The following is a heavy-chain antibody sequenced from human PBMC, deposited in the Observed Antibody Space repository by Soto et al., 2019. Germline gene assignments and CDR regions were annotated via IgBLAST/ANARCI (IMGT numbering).Heavy chain of an antibody. Sequence: ASVKVSCKASGYTFSGFYMHWVRQAPGQGLEWVGWSNPNSGGTKSAEKFQGMVTMTRDTSISTAYMELSRLTSDDTAVYYCASAAVTGIAGRDFWGQGTQVTVSS. CDR3: ASAAVTGIAGRDF. V-gene: IGHV1-2*02. D-gene: IGHD6-19*01. J-gene: IGHJ4*02. CDR2: SNPNSGGT. CDR1: GYTFSGFY.